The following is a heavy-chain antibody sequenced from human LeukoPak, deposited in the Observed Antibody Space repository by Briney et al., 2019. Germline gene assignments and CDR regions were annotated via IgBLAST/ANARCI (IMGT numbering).Heavy chain of an antibody. J-gene: IGHJ4*02. V-gene: IGHV4-61*02. CDR1: GGSISSSSYY. D-gene: IGHD6-19*01. Sequence: SETLSLTCTVSGGSISSSSYYWSWVRQPAGKGLEWVGRIHASGSTNYNPSLKSRVTISLDTSKNQLSLKLASVTAADTAVYYCATRPLGAGDFDYWGQGALVTVSS. CDR2: IHASGST. CDR3: ATRPLGAGDFDY.